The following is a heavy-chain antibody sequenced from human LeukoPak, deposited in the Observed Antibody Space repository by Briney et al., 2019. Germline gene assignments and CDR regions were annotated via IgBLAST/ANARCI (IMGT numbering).Heavy chain of an antibody. D-gene: IGHD6-6*01. Sequence: ASVKVSCKASGYTFTGNYIHWVQQAPGQGPEWMGWINPDSGDTNSAQKFQGRVTMTRDTSISTAYMELSRLRSDDTAVYYCARVFRSITARLDFDYWGQGTLVTVSS. CDR3: ARVFRSITARLDFDY. J-gene: IGHJ4*02. V-gene: IGHV1-2*02. CDR2: INPDSGDT. CDR1: GYTFTGNY.